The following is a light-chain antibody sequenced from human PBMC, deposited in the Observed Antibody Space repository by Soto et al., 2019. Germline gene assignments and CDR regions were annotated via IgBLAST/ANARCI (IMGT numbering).Light chain of an antibody. V-gene: IGLV1-44*01. CDR3: AAWDDSLNGLV. CDR1: SSNIGSNT. Sequence: QSVLTQPPSASGTPGQRVTISCSGSSSNIGSNTVNWYQQLPGTAPKLLIYSNNQRPSGVPDRFSGSKSGTSAFLAISGLQSEDEADYYCAAWDDSLNGLVFGGGTKLTV. J-gene: IGLJ2*01. CDR2: SNN.